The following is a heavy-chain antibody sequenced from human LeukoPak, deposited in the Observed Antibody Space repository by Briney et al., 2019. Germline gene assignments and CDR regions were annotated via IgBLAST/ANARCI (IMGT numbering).Heavy chain of an antibody. CDR3: AREDAGAFDI. J-gene: IGHJ3*02. CDR1: EFTVSSNY. V-gene: IGHV3-53*01. Sequence: PGGSLRLSCAASEFTVSSNYMNWVRQAPGKGLEWVSVIYSGGTTYYADSVKGRFTISRDNSKNTVYLQMNSLRGEDTAVYYCAREDAGAFDIWGQGTMVTVSS. CDR2: IYSGGTT.